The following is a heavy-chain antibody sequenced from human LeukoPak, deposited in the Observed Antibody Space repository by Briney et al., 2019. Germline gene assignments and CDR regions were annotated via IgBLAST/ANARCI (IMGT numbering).Heavy chain of an antibody. CDR1: GLTVTDNY. CDR3: ARNNPVYGDYDH. Sequence: PGGSLRLSCAVSGLTVTDNYMSWVRQAPGKGLEWVSVIYPDGSTYHADSVKGRFTISRDNSKNTLFLQMNTLRADDTAVYHCARNNPVYGDYDHWGQGTLVTVSS. CDR2: IYPDGST. D-gene: IGHD4-17*01. V-gene: IGHV3-53*01. J-gene: IGHJ4*02.